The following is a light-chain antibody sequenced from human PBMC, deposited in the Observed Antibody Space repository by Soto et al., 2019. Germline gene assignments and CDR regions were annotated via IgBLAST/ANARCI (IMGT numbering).Light chain of an antibody. CDR2: DAS. CDR3: QQYDRFPWT. J-gene: IGKJ1*01. Sequence: DIQMTQSPSTLSASLGDIVTITCRASQSISGWLAWYQQQPGKGPKLLIYDASNLESGVPSRVSGSRSGTEFTLTISSLQHNDSATYYCQQYDRFPWTFGQGTQV. V-gene: IGKV1-5*01. CDR1: QSISGW.